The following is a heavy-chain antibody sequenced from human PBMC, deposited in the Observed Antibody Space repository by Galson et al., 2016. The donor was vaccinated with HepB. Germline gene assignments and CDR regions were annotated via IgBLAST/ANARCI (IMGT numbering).Heavy chain of an antibody. CDR3: ASHRGGDCYNNLADAFDI. D-gene: IGHD2-21*01. CDR1: SGSISSSRYY. Sequence: ETLSLTCTVSSGSISSSRYYWGWIRQPPGKGLEWIGSVYYSGTAYYDPPLKSRVSISVDTSKNQFSLRLSSVTAGDTAVYFRASHRGGDCYNNLADAFDIWGRGTMVTVSS. CDR2: VYYSGTA. V-gene: IGHV4-39*01. J-gene: IGHJ3*02.